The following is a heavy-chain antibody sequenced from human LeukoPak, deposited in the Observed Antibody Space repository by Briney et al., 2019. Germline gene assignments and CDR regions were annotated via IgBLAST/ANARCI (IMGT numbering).Heavy chain of an antibody. J-gene: IGHJ4*02. CDR3: ARGTTVSFDY. CDR1: GGSISSGDYS. V-gene: IGHV4-30-2*01. Sequence: SQTLSLTCAVSGGSISSGDYSWSWLRQPPGTGLEWIGYIYHSGSTYYNPSLKSRVTISVDRSKNQFSLKLSSVTAADTAVYYCARGTTVSFDYWGQGTLVTVSS. D-gene: IGHD4-17*01. CDR2: IYHSGST.